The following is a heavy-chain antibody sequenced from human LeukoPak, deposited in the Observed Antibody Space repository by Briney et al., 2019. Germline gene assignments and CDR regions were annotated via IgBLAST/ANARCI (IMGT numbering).Heavy chain of an antibody. D-gene: IGHD6-19*01. J-gene: IGHJ4*02. V-gene: IGHV3-7*01. CDR3: ARRDSSGWYYFDY. CDR2: IKQDGSEK. CDR1: GFTFSSYW. Sequence: GGSLRLSCAASGFTFSSYWMSWVRQAPGEGLEWVANIKQDGSEKYYVDSVKGRFTISRDNAKNSLSLQMNSLRAEDTAVYYCARRDSSGWYYFDYWGQGTLVTVSS.